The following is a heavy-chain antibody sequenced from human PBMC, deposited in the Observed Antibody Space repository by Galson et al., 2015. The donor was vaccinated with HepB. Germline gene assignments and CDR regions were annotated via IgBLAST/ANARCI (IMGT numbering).Heavy chain of an antibody. CDR1: GFSFSTYA. CDR2: ISGSGGRI. D-gene: IGHD3-10*01. V-gene: IGHV3-23*01. J-gene: IGHJ5*02. CDR3: ARPIVRGEGWFDP. Sequence: SLRLSCAASGFSFSTYAMSWVRQAPGKGLEWVSGISGSGGRIDYADSVKGRFTISRDNSKNTMYLQMNSLRDEDTAIYYCARPIVRGEGWFDPWGQGTLVTVSP.